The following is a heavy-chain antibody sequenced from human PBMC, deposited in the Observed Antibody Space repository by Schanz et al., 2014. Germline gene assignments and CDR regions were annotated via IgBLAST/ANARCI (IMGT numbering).Heavy chain of an antibody. Sequence: EVQLLESGGGLVQPGGSLRLSCASSGFSFTTYAMSWVRQAPGKGLEWVSSISSGGGSTYYADSGKGRFTISRDNSKNTLYLQMKSLRAEDTAVYYCARVKYCTITRCYRTETEGIYYMDVWGKGTTVTVSS. CDR3: ARVKYCTITRCYRTETEGIYYMDV. CDR1: GFSFTTYA. J-gene: IGHJ6*03. V-gene: IGHV3-23*01. CDR2: ISSGGGST. D-gene: IGHD2-2*01.